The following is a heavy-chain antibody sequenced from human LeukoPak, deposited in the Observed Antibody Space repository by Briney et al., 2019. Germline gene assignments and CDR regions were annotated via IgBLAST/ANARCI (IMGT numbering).Heavy chain of an antibody. V-gene: IGHV3-48*03. J-gene: IGHJ4*02. D-gene: IGHD3-9*01. Sequence: GGSLRLSCAASGFTFSSYEMNWVRQAPGKGLEWVSYISSSGSTIYYADSVGGRFPISRDNAKHSLYLQMNSLRAEDTAVYYCARGGILGGFDYWGQGTLVTVSS. CDR2: ISSSGSTI. CDR3: ARGGILGGFDY. CDR1: GFTFSSYE.